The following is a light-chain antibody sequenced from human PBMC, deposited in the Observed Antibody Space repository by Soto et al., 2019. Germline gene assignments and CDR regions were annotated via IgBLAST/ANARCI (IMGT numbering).Light chain of an antibody. CDR3: QQRSNWPCT. V-gene: IGKV3D-20*02. Sequence: EFVLTQSPGTLSLSPGERATLSCRASQTVSTNYLAWYQQRPGQVPRLLIYATSSRATGIPDRFSGSGSGTHFSLTITRLEPEDFAVYYCQQRSNWPCTFGPGTKVDIK. J-gene: IGKJ3*01. CDR2: ATS. CDR1: QTVSTNY.